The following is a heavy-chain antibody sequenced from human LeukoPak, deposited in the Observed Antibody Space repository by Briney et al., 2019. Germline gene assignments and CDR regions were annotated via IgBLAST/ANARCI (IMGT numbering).Heavy chain of an antibody. CDR1: GDSISSHY. V-gene: IGHV4-59*08. D-gene: IGHD1-26*01. CDR2: IYLSGST. Sequence: SETLSLTCTVSGDSISSHYWSWIRQPPGKGLEWIGSIYLSGSTNHNPHLKSRVTISIDTTKNQFSLKLSSVTAADTAVYYCARRLTSGGYAFDYWGQGTLVTVSS. J-gene: IGHJ4*02. CDR3: ARRLTSGGYAFDY.